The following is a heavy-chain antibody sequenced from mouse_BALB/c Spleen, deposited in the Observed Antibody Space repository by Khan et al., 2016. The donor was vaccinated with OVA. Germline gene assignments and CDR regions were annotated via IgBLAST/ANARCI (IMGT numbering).Heavy chain of an antibody. D-gene: IGHD1-1*01. J-gene: IGHJ2*01. Sequence: SGPGLVKPSQSLSLTCTVTGYSITSGYAWNWIRQFPGNKLEWMGYISYSGVTSYTPSLKSRISITRDTSKNQFFLQLNSVTTEDTATMYCARGNYSEYYFDYWGQGTTLTVSS. V-gene: IGHV3-2*02. CDR1: GYSITSGYA. CDR2: ISYSGVT. CDR3: ARGNYSEYYFDY.